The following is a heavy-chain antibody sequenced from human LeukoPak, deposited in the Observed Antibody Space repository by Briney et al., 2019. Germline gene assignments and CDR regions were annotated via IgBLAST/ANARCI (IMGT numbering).Heavy chain of an antibody. CDR3: AATLPVRGDVFDY. V-gene: IGHV1-24*01. CDR1: GYTLTELS. Sequence: ASVKVSCKVSGYTLTELSMHWVRQAPGKGLEWMGGFDPEDGETIYAQKFQGRVTMTEDTSTDTAYMELSSLRSEDTAAYYCAATLPVRGDVFDYWGQGTLVTVSS. D-gene: IGHD3-10*01. CDR2: FDPEDGET. J-gene: IGHJ4*02.